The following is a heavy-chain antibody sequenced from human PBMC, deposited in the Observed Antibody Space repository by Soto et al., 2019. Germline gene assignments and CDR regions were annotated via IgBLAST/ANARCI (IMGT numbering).Heavy chain of an antibody. CDR2: ISDRPTGHT. V-gene: IGHV3-23*01. CDR3: TTRMTANFDY. CDR1: GFTFSHYT. Sequence: PGGSLRLSCVASGFTFSHYTLNWVRRAPGKGLEWVSTISDRPTGHTHYAESVRGRFTISRDDSRDTVFLPMDSLRAEDTAVYYCTTRMTANFDYWGQGVLVTVSS. D-gene: IGHD2-21*02. J-gene: IGHJ4*02.